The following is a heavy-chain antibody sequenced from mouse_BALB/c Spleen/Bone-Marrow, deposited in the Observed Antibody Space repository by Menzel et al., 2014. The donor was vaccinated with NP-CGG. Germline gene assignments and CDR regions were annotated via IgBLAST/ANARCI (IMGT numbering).Heavy chain of an antibody. J-gene: IGHJ2*01. V-gene: IGHV4-1*02. CDR3: ARPDYYGYLNY. CDR1: GFDFSRYW. CDR2: INPDSRTI. D-gene: IGHD1-1*01. Sequence: DVQLVESGGGLVQPGGSLKLSCAASGFDFSRYWMSWVRQAPGKGLEWIGEINPDSRTINYSPSLKDKFIISRDNAKNTPYLRLNKVRSEDTALYYCARPDYYGYLNYWGQGTTLTVSS.